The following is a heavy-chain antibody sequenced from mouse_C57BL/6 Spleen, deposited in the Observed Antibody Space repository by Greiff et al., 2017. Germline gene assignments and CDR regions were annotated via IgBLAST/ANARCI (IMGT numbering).Heavy chain of an antibody. J-gene: IGHJ2*01. CDR2: INPNNGGT. CDR3: ARNSPYYFDY. CDR1: GYTFTDYY. V-gene: IGHV1-26*01. Sequence: VQLQQSGPELVKPGASVKISCKASGYTFTDYYMNWVKQSHGKSLEWIGDINPNNGGTSYNQKFKGKATLTVDKSSSTAYMELRSLTSEDSAVYYCARNSPYYFDYWGQGTTLTVSS. D-gene: IGHD2-12*01.